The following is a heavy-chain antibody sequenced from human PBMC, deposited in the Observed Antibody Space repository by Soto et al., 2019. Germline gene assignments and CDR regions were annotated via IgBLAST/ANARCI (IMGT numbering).Heavy chain of an antibody. CDR2: IIPIFGTA. D-gene: IGHD3-22*01. V-gene: IGHV1-69*01. J-gene: IGHJ6*02. CDR1: GGTFSSYA. CDR3: AIGFYDSSGTIYYGMDV. Sequence: QVQLVQSGAEVKKPGSSVKVSCKASGGTFSSYAISWVRQAPGQGLEWMGGIIPIFGTANYAQKFQGRVTITADESTSTAYMELSSLRSEDTAVYYCAIGFYDSSGTIYYGMDVWGQGTTVTVSS.